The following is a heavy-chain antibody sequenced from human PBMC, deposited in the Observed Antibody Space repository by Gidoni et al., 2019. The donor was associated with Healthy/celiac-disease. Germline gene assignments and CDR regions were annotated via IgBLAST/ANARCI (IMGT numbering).Heavy chain of an antibody. V-gene: IGHV3-30*18. CDR3: AKDSGEGYGAYHGMDV. Sequence: QVQLLESGGGVVQPGSSLGLSCAASGFPFISFGMHWVRQAPGKGLEWVAVISYDGSNKYYADSVKGRFTISRDNSKNTLYLQMNSLRAEDTAVYYCAKDSGEGYGAYHGMDVWGQGTTVTVSS. CDR1: GFPFISFG. J-gene: IGHJ6*02. D-gene: IGHD4-17*01. CDR2: ISYDGSNK.